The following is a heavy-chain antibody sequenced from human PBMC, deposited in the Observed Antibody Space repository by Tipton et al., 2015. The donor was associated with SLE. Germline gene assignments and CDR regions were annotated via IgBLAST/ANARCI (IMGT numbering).Heavy chain of an antibody. Sequence: TLSLTCAVSGYSISSGYYWSWIRQPPGKGLEWIGYIYYSGSTNYNPSLKSRVTISVDTSKNQFSLNLRSVTAADTAVYYCTRGPYCSVDSCYRGMDVWGQGTTVTVSS. V-gene: IGHV4-61*01. CDR2: IYYSGST. D-gene: IGHD2-15*01. CDR1: GYSISSGYY. CDR3: TRGPYCSVDSCYRGMDV. J-gene: IGHJ6*02.